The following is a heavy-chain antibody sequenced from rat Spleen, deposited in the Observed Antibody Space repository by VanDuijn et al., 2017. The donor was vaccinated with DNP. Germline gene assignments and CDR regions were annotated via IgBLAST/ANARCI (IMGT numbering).Heavy chain of an antibody. CDR2: ISAGGSR. Sequence: QVQLKESGPGLVQPSQTLSLTCTVSGFSLTSYHVHWVRQPPGKGLEWIAAISAGGSRYYNSGLKSRLSINRDTSKSQVFLEMSSVQTEETAMYFCARSGTTMGTLFFDYWGQGVMVTVSS. J-gene: IGHJ2*01. V-gene: IGHV2S12*01. CDR3: ARSGTTMGTLFFDY. D-gene: IGHD4-3*01. CDR1: GFSLTSYH.